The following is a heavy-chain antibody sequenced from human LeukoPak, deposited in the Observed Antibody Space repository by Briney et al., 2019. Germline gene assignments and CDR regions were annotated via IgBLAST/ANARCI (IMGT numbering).Heavy chain of an antibody. CDR3: ARGYLGYCSSTSCYAMQAPKRYYYYGMDV. Sequence: ASVKVSCKASGGTFSSYAISWVRQAPGQGLEWMGGIIPIFGTANYAQKFQVRVTITADESTSTAYMELSSLRSEDTAVYYCARGYLGYCSSTSCYAMQAPKRYYYYGMDVWGKGTTVTVSS. CDR2: IIPIFGTA. D-gene: IGHD2-2*01. J-gene: IGHJ6*04. V-gene: IGHV1-69*01. CDR1: GGTFSSYA.